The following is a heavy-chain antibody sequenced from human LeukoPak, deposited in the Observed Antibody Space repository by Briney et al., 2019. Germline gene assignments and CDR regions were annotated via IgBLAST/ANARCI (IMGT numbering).Heavy chain of an antibody. Sequence: SQTLSLTCAVSGGTLTSGGYSWSWIRQSPGKALEWIGYIYYSGSAYYNPSLKSRVTISVDTSKNQFSLKLSSVTAADTAVYYCASSYSSSSIDYWGQGTLVTVSS. V-gene: IGHV4-30-4*07. CDR2: IYYSGSA. D-gene: IGHD6-13*01. J-gene: IGHJ4*02. CDR3: ASSYSSSSIDY. CDR1: GGTLTSGGYS.